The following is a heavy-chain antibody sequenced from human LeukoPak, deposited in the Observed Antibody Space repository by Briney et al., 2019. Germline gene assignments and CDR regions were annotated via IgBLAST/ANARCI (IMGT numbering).Heavy chain of an antibody. D-gene: IGHD2/OR15-2a*01. CDR1: GFHFSNYE. CDR3: ARDPLDDSGDRGRNSNIDY. Sequence: GDSLRLSYTASGFHFSNYELNWLRQAPGKGLEWVSYISRGGHSIYYADSVKGRFTISRDNAKTSLSLQMNTSRAEVTAVYYWARDPLDDSGDRGRNSNIDYWGQGTLVTVSS. J-gene: IGHJ4*02. V-gene: IGHV3-48*03. CDR2: ISRGGHSI.